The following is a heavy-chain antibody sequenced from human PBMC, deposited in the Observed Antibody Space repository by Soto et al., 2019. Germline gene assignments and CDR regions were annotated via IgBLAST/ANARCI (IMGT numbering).Heavy chain of an antibody. CDR3: AKQKGVPAAPFDY. V-gene: IGHV3-23*01. CDR2: ISGSGGST. D-gene: IGHD2-2*01. CDR1: GFTFSSYA. J-gene: IGHJ4*02. Sequence: EVQLLESGGGLVQPGGSLRLSCAASGFTFSSYAMSWVRQAPGKGLEWVSTISGSGGSTYCADSVKGRFTISRDNSKNTLYLQMNSLRAEDTAVYYCAKQKGVPAAPFDYWGQGTLVTVSS.